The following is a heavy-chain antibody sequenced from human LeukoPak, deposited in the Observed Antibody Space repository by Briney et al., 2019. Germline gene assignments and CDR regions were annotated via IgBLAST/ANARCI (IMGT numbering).Heavy chain of an antibody. V-gene: IGHV3-21*01. CDR3: ARDPRQQLGPGYYYMDV. Sequence: GGSLRLSCAASGFTFSSYSMNWVRQAPGKGLEWVSSISSSSSYIYYADSVKGRFTISRDNAKNSLYLQMNSLRAEDTAVYYCARDPRQQLGPGYYYMDVWGKGTTVTVSS. D-gene: IGHD6-13*01. CDR2: ISSSSSYI. J-gene: IGHJ6*03. CDR1: GFTFSSYS.